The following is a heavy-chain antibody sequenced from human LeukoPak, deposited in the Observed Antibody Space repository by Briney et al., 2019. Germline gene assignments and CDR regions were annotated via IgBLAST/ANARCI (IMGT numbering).Heavy chain of an antibody. CDR3: ARYSRGWYVD. V-gene: IGHV3-53*01. Sequence: GGSLRLSCAASGFTVSSNYMSWVRQAPGKGLEWVSIIYSGGSTYYADSVKGRFTISRDNSKNTLYLQMNSLRADDTAVYYCARYSRGWYVDWGQGTLVTVSS. CDR1: GFTVSSNY. D-gene: IGHD6-19*01. J-gene: IGHJ4*02. CDR2: IYSGGST.